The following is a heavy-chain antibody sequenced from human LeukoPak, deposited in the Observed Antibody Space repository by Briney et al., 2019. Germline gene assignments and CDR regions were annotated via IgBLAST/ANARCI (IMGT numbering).Heavy chain of an antibody. Sequence: SETLSLTCIVSGGSISSYYWSWIRQPPGKGLEWIGYIYYRGSTDYNPSLKNRVTISVDTSKNHFSLKLSSVTAADTAVYYCARVSLCPAYSGTHCYYFDYGGQGTLVTVSS. V-gene: IGHV4-59*01. D-gene: IGHD1-26*01. CDR2: IYYRGST. J-gene: IGHJ4*02. CDR3: ARVSLCPAYSGTHCYYFDY. CDR1: GGSISSYY.